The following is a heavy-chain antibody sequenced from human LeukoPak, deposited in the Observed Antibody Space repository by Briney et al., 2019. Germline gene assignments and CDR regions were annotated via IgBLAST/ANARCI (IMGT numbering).Heavy chain of an antibody. CDR2: IGISSGNT. CDR1: GFTFSDYS. Sequence: GGSLRLSCAASGFTFSDYSMNWVRQAPGKGLEWISYIGISSGNTKYADSEKGRFTISGDNAKNSLYLQMNSLRVEDTAVYYCARDHNYAFDNWGQGTLVTASS. CDR3: ARDHNYAFDN. V-gene: IGHV3-48*04. D-gene: IGHD1-1*01. J-gene: IGHJ4*02.